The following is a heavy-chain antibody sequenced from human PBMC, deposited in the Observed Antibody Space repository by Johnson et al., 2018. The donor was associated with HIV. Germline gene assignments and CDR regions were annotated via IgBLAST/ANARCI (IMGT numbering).Heavy chain of an antibody. CDR1: GFTVSSNY. Sequence: VQLVESGGGLVKPGGSLRLSCAASGFTVSSNYMSWVRQAPGKGLEWVSYISCSGSTITYADSVTGRFTISRDNAKNSLSLQMNSLRAEDTAVYHCARRGNWNYLKSAFDIWGQGTMVTVSS. V-gene: IGHV3-11*04. CDR2: ISCSGSTI. D-gene: IGHD1-7*01. J-gene: IGHJ3*02. CDR3: ARRGNWNYLKSAFDI.